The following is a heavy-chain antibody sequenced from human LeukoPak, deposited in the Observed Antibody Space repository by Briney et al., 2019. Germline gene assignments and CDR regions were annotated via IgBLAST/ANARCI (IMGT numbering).Heavy chain of an antibody. CDR1: GFSLSASGVG. J-gene: IGHJ4*02. V-gene: IGHV2-5*02. CDR3: AHRGYSYGPYYFDY. D-gene: IGHD5-18*01. Sequence: SGPTLVKPTQTLTLTCTLSGFSLSASGVGVGWIRQPPGKALEWLALIYWDDDKRYSPSLKSRLTITKDTSKNQVVLTMTNMDPVDTATYYCAHRGYSYGPYYFDYWGQGTLVTVSS. CDR2: IYWDDDK.